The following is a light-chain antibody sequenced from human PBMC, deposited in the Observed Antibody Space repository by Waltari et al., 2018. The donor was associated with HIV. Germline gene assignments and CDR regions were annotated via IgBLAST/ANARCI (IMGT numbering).Light chain of an antibody. CDR2: DVI. CDR1: SSDFGGPHF. J-gene: IGLJ1*01. Sequence: QSALTQPRSVSGSPGQSVAISCSEISSDFGGPHFVSWYQQQPGKAPKLIIYDVIKRPSGVPDRFSAALSGNMATLTISGLQTEDEADSYCCSYAGFNTFVFGSGTKVTVL. CDR3: CSYAGFNTFV. V-gene: IGLV2-11*01.